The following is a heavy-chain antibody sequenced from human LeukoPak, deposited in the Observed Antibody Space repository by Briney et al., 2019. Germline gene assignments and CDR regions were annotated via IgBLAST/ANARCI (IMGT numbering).Heavy chain of an antibody. Sequence: PGGSVRLSCAASGFTLNDYWMNWVRQVPGKGPVWVSHISPDGRNIAYADSVKGRFTISRDSAKNTLYLQMNSLRVGDTAVYYCVRDGGGTTPYDCWGQGTLVTVSS. CDR2: ISPDGRNI. CDR3: VRDGGGTTPYDC. CDR1: GFTLNDYW. J-gene: IGHJ4*02. V-gene: IGHV3-74*01. D-gene: IGHD1-7*01.